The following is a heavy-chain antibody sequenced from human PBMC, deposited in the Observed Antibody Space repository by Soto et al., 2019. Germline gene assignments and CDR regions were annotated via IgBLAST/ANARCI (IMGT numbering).Heavy chain of an antibody. V-gene: IGHV4-59*08. CDR3: AKTFIAAPGPYNWFAP. CDR1: GGSISSYY. J-gene: IGHJ5*02. CDR2: IYYSGST. D-gene: IGHD6-13*01. Sequence: SETLSLTCTVSGGSISSYYWSWIRQPPGKGLEWIGYIYYSGSTNYNPSLKSRVTISVDTSKNQFSLKLSSVTAADTAVYYCAKTFIAAPGPYNWFAPWVQGTLVTVSS.